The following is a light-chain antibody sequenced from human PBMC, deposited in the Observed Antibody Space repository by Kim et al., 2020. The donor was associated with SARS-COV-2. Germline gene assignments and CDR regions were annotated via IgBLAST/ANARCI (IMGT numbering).Light chain of an antibody. CDR2: RAS. CDR1: QSVNNSN. CDR3: QQYGSSPLYT. J-gene: IGKJ2*01. V-gene: IGKV3-20*01. Sequence: EIVLTQSPGTLSLSPGERATLSCRASQSVNNSNLAWYQQKPGQAPRLLIFRASSRATGIPDRFSGSGSGTDFTLTISRLEPEDFAVYYCQQYGSSPLYTFGQGTKVDIK.